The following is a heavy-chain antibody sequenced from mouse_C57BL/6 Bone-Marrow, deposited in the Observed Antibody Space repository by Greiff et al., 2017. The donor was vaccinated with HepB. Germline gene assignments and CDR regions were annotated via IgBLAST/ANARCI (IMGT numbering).Heavy chain of an antibody. D-gene: IGHD1-1*01. Sequence: EVQRVESEGGLVQPGSSMKLSCTASGFTFSDYYMAWVRQVPEKGLEWVANINYDGSSTYYLDSLKSRFIISRDNAKNILYLQMSSLKSEDTATYHCARDYTTVKDPWYFDVWGTGTTVTVSS. CDR3: ARDYTTVKDPWYFDV. CDR2: INYDGSST. J-gene: IGHJ1*03. V-gene: IGHV5-16*01. CDR1: GFTFSDYY.